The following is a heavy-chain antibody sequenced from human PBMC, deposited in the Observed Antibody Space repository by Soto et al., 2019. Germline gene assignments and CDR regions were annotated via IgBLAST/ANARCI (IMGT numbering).Heavy chain of an antibody. J-gene: IGHJ4*02. CDR1: GGSITSHHYC. V-gene: IGHV4-39*01. CDR2: IYSGGNT. D-gene: IGHD2-2*01. Sequence: QLQVQESGPGQVKPSQTLSLTCTVSGGSITSHHYCWGWIRQPPGKGLEWIGSIYSGGNTYYNPSLRSRLTIFVDTAKNLISLKLSSVTAADSAIYYCGSGPSTTWIDNWGLGTQVSVSS. CDR3: GSGPSTTWIDN.